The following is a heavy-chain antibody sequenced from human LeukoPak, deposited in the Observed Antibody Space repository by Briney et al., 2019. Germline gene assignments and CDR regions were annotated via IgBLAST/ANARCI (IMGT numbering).Heavy chain of an antibody. Sequence: GGSLRLSCAASGFTFSSYSMNWVRQAPGKGLEWVSSISSSSSYIYYADSVKGRFTISRDNAKNSLYLQMNSLRAEDTAVYYCASYYDFWSGYPYWGQGTLVTVSS. V-gene: IGHV3-21*01. D-gene: IGHD3-3*01. J-gene: IGHJ4*02. CDR2: ISSSSSYI. CDR3: ASYYDFWSGYPY. CDR1: GFTFSSYS.